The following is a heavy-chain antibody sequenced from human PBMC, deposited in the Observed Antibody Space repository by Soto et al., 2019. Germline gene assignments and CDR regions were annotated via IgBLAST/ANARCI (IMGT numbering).Heavy chain of an antibody. D-gene: IGHD3-3*01. CDR1: GYTFTNYG. Sequence: ASVKVSCKASGYTFTNYGISWVRQAPGQGLEWMGWINVYNGNTKYAQKFQGRVTMTTDTSTSTAYMELSRLRSDDTAVYYCARGPDYDFWSGYYSDYGMDVWGQGTTVTVSS. J-gene: IGHJ6*02. V-gene: IGHV1-18*01. CDR3: ARGPDYDFWSGYYSDYGMDV. CDR2: INVYNGNT.